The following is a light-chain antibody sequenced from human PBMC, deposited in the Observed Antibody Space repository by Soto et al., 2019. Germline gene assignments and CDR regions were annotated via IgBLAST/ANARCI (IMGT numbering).Light chain of an antibody. J-gene: IGKJ4*01. Sequence: DIVMTQSPAILSVSLGERANLSCLASQSISANLAWYQQRSGQAPRLLIYGASTSATGVPARFSGSGSGTEFTLTISSLQSDDFAIYYCQQYKSWPPLTFGGGTKGE. CDR2: GAS. CDR1: QSISAN. CDR3: QQYKSWPPLT. V-gene: IGKV3-15*01.